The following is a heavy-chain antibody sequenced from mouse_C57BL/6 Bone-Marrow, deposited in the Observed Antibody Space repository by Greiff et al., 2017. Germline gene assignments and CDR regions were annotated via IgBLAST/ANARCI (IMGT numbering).Heavy chain of an antibody. V-gene: IGHV5-17*01. D-gene: IGHD1-1*01. CDR3: ARERGSSYLYAMDY. CDR1: GFTFSDYG. J-gene: IGHJ4*01. CDR2: ISSGSSTI. Sequence: EVKLMESGGGLVKPGGSLKLSCAASGFTFSDYGMHWVRQAPEKGLEWVAYISSGSSTIYYADTVKGRFTISRDNAKNTLFLQMTSLRSEDTAMYYCARERGSSYLYAMDYWGQGTSVTVSS.